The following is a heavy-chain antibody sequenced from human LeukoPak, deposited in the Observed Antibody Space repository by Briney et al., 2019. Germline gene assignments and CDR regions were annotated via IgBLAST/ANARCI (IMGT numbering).Heavy chain of an antibody. J-gene: IGHJ3*02. D-gene: IGHD6-13*01. CDR3: ARDVGSAAAVNDAFDI. CDR2: IYYSGST. Sequence: KPSETLSLTCTVSGGSISSYYWSWIRQPPGKGLEWIGYIYYSGSTNYNPSLKSRVIISVDTSKNQSSLKLSSVTAADTAVYYCARDVGSAAAVNDAFDIWGQGTMVTVSS. V-gene: IGHV4-59*01. CDR1: GGSISSYY.